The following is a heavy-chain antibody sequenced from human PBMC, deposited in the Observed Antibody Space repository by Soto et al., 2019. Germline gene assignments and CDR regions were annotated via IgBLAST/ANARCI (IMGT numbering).Heavy chain of an antibody. D-gene: IGHD1-26*01. CDR3: ARALYRSGAYYAFDN. J-gene: IGHJ4*02. CDR2: ISAYNGNT. Sequence: QVPLVQSGAEVKKPGASVTVSCKTSGYTPTNYAIGWVRQAPGQGLEWMGWISAYNGNTNSAQKLQGRLTMTTDTSTRTAYMELRSLRSDDTAVYYCARALYRSGAYYAFDNWGQGTLVTVSS. CDR1: GYTPTNYA. V-gene: IGHV1-18*01.